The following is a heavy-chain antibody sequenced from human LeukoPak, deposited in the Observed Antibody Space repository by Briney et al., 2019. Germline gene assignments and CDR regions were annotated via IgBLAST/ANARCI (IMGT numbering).Heavy chain of an antibody. V-gene: IGHV4-4*02. J-gene: IGHJ4*02. CDR3: ARGGGLMGDYFDY. CDR1: GVSISSLNW. Sequence: SETLSLTCSVSGVSISSLNWWSWVRQPPGKGLEWLGQIYHNGSTNYNPSLKSRVTISVDKSKKQFSLKLSSVTAADTAVYYCARGGGLMGDYFDYWGQGTLVTASS. CDR2: IYHNGST. D-gene: IGHD1-26*01.